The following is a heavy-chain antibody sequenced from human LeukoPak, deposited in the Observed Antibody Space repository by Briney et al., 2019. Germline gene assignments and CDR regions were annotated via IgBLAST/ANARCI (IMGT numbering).Heavy chain of an antibody. J-gene: IGHJ4*02. D-gene: IGHD2-2*01. CDR3: ARRDCSSTSCYFDY. CDR2: INWNGGST. V-gene: IGHV3-20*01. CDR1: GFTFDDYG. Sequence: GGSLRLSCAASGFTFDDYGMSWVRQAPGKGLEWVSGINWNGGSTGYADSVKGRFTISRDNAKNSLYLQMNSLRAEDTALYHCARRDCSSTSCYFDYWGQGTLVTVSS.